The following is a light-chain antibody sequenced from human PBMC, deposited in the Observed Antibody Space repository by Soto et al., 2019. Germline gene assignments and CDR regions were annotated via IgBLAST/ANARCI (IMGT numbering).Light chain of an antibody. CDR2: AVS. Sequence: QSVLTQPASVSGSPGQSITISCSGTYNLVSWYQQHPGKAPKLMISAVSQRPSGVPDRFSGSKSGNTASLTISGLQADDEADYFCCSYTASDIWVFGGGTKVTVL. CDR1: YNL. V-gene: IGLV2-11*01. CDR3: CSYTASDIWV. J-gene: IGLJ3*02.